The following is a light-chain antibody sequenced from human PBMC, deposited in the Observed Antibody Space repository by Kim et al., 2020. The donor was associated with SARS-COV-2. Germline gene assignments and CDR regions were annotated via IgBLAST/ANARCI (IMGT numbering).Light chain of an antibody. CDR1: SSNIGSNY. J-gene: IGLJ2*01. V-gene: IGLV1-47*01. CDR3: ASWDDSLSGLQVV. CDR2: VNN. Sequence: VTSSFSGSSSNIGSNYVYWYQQLPGTAPKLLIYVNNQRPSGVPDRFSGSKSGTSASLAISGLRSEDEADYYCASWDDSLSGLQVVFGGGTQLTVL.